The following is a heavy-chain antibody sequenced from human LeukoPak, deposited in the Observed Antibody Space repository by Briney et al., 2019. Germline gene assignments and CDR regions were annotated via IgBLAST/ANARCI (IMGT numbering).Heavy chain of an antibody. J-gene: IGHJ4*02. V-gene: IGHV3-30*03. CDR3: ARDLSPVVRASPMGY. CDR2: IIYDGYYK. CDR1: GFTFTNYG. D-gene: IGHD3-10*01. Sequence: GTSLRLSCAASGFTFTNYGMHWVRQAPGKGLEWVALIIYDGYYKYYSDSVKGRFTISSDTSKNTLYLQMNSLRAEDTAVYYCARDLSPVVRASPMGYWGQGTPVTVSS.